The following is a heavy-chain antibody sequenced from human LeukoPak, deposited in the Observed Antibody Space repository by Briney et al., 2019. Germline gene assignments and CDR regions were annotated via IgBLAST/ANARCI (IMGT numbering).Heavy chain of an antibody. Sequence: GGSLRLSCAASGFTFSSYWMHWVRQAPGKGLVWVSRINTDGRSTTYADSVKGRFTISRGNAKNTLYLQMNSLTAEDTALYYCARDFGGSRIQPGSDFWGQGSLVIVSS. CDR1: GFTFSSYW. CDR3: ARDFGGSRIQPGSDF. J-gene: IGHJ4*02. D-gene: IGHD1-14*01. CDR2: INTDGRST. V-gene: IGHV3-74*01.